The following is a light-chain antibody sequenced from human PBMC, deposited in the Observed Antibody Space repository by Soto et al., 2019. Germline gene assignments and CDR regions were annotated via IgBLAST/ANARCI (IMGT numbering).Light chain of an antibody. CDR3: LQHSSYPPT. Sequence: DIQMTQSPSSLSASVGDRVTITCRASQGIRNELGWYQQKPGKAPKRLIYAASSLQRGVPSRFSGSGYETEFTLTISSLQPEDFATYFCLQHSSYPPTFGQGTRLEVK. CDR1: QGIRNE. V-gene: IGKV1-17*01. CDR2: AAS. J-gene: IGKJ1*01.